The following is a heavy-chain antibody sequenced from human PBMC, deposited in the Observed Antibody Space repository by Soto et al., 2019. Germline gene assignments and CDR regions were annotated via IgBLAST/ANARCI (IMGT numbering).Heavy chain of an antibody. V-gene: IGHV3-30-3*02. CDR1: VFTFSSYA. D-gene: IGHD1-1*01. CDR3: TKTASTWTTFNEGFDY. CDR2: ISYDGTNK. J-gene: IGHJ4*02. Sequence: HPGGSLRLSCAASVFTFSSYAMHWVRQAPGKGLEWVAVISYDGTNKYYADSVKGRFTISRDNSKNTLSLQMNSLRAEDTAVFYCTKTASTWTTFNEGFDYWGQGTLVTVSS.